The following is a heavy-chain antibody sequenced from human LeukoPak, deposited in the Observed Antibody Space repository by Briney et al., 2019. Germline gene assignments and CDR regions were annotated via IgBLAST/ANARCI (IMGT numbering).Heavy chain of an antibody. Sequence: GGSLRLSCAASGFTFSSYSMNWVRQAPGKGLEWVSYISSSGSTIYYADSVKGRFTISRDNAKNSLYLQMNSLRAEDTALYYCAKDGHYDYVWGSYRTHHRAFDIWGQGTMVTVSS. CDR2: ISSSGSTI. CDR3: AKDGHYDYVWGSYRTHHRAFDI. D-gene: IGHD3-16*02. V-gene: IGHV3-48*04. J-gene: IGHJ3*02. CDR1: GFTFSSYS.